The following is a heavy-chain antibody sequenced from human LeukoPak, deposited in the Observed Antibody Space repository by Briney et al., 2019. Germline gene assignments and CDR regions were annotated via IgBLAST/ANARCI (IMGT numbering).Heavy chain of an antibody. D-gene: IGHD3-9*01. J-gene: IGHJ4*02. Sequence: GGSLRLSCAASGFTFSSYSMNWVRQAPGKGLEWVSYISSSSSTIYYADSVKGRFTISRDNAKNSLYLQMNSLRAKDTAVYYCARASPLRYFDEGYWGQGTLVTVSS. V-gene: IGHV3-48*01. CDR3: ARASPLRYFDEGY. CDR1: GFTFSSYS. CDR2: ISSSSSTI.